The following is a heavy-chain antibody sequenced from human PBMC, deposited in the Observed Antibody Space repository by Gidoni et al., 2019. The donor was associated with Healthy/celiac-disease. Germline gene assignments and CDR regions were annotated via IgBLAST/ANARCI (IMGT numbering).Heavy chain of an antibody. CDR2: ISYDGSNK. D-gene: IGHD6-13*01. CDR3: ATGAAAGYYFDY. Sequence: QVQLVESGGGVVKPWRYLRLSCAASGFTFSSYAMLWVRQAPGKGLEWLAVISYDGSNKYYADAVKGRFTISRDNSKNTLYLKMNSLRAEDTAVYYCATGAAAGYYFDYWGQGTLVTVSS. CDR1: GFTFSSYA. V-gene: IGHV3-30-3*01. J-gene: IGHJ4*02.